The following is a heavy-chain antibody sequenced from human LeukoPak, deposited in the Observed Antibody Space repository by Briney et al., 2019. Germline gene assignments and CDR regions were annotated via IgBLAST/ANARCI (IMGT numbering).Heavy chain of an antibody. V-gene: IGHV1-69*13. J-gene: IGHJ4*02. CDR2: IIPIFGTA. CDR3: ARNLRSYYYDY. Sequence: SVKVSCKASGYTFTSYGISWVRQAPGQGLEWMGGIIPIFGTANYAQKFQGRVTITADESTSTAYMELSSLRSEDTAVYYCARNLRSYYYDYWGQGTLVTVSS. D-gene: IGHD1-26*01. CDR1: GYTFTSYG.